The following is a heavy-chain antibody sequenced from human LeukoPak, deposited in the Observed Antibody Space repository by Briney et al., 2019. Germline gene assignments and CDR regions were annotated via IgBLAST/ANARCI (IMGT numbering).Heavy chain of an antibody. J-gene: IGHJ4*02. CDR2: ISCDGSNK. V-gene: IGHV3-30-3*01. CDR1: GFTFSSYA. D-gene: IGHD3-3*01. CDR3: ARSRYDYWSGYTVDY. Sequence: GGSLRLSCAASGFTFSSYAMHWVRQAPGKGLEWVAVISCDGSNKYYADSVKGRFTISRDNSKNTLYLQMNSLRAEDTAVYYCARSRYDYWSGYTVDYWGQGTLVTVSS.